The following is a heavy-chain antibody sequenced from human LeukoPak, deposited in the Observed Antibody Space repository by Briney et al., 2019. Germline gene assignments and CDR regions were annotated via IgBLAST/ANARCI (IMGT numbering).Heavy chain of an antibody. CDR2: IYYSGST. CDR3: ARAYSSSWYVYFDY. J-gene: IGHJ4*02. Sequence: SETLSLTCTVSGGSISSSSYYWGWIRQPPGKGLEWIGSIYYSGSTYYNPSLKSRVTISVDTSKNQFSLKLSSVTAADTAVYYCARAYSSSWYVYFDYWGQGTLVTVSS. CDR1: GGSISSSSYY. D-gene: IGHD6-13*01. V-gene: IGHV4-39*07.